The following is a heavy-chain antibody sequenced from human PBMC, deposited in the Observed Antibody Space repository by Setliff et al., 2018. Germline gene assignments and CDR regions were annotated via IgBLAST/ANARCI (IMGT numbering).Heavy chain of an antibody. CDR1: GYAFRSYG. J-gene: IGHJ6*03. D-gene: IGHD3-10*01. Sequence: ASVKVSCKASGYAFRSYGINWVRQAPGQRLEWMGWITTNTGNPSYAQGFTGRFSFSLYTSVSTAYLQISSLKPEDTAVYYCARASRFGTVKWRGDYYMDVWGKGTTVTVSS. CDR3: ARASRFGTVKWRGDYYMDV. CDR2: ITTNTGNP. V-gene: IGHV7-4-1*02.